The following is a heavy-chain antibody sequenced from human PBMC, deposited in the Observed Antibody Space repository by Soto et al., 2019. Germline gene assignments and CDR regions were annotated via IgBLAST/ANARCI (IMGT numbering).Heavy chain of an antibody. CDR3: ARDLPYDFWSGYYFFGTYMDV. CDR2: ISSSSSYI. V-gene: IGHV3-21*01. J-gene: IGHJ6*03. Sequence: GGSLRLSCAASGFTFSSYSMNWVRQAPGKGLEWVSSISSSSSYIYYADSVKGRFTISRDNAKNSLYLQMNSLRAEDTAVYYCARDLPYDFWSGYYFFGTYMDVWGKGTTVTVSS. CDR1: GFTFSSYS. D-gene: IGHD3-3*01.